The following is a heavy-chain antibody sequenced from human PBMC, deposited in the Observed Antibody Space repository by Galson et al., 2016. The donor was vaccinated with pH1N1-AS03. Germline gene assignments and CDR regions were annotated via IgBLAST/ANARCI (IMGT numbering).Heavy chain of an antibody. CDR3: AHRPSSWPYWYFDL. V-gene: IGHV2-5*02. D-gene: IGHD6-13*01. CDR2: IYWDDDK. CDR1: GFSLSTSGVA. J-gene: IGHJ2*01. Sequence: PALVKPTQTLTLTCTFSGFSLSTSGVAVGWIRQPPGKALEGLALIYWDDDKHYSPSLKSRLTITKDNSKNQVVLTMTNMDTVDTATYYCAHRPSSWPYWYFDLWGRGTLVTVSS.